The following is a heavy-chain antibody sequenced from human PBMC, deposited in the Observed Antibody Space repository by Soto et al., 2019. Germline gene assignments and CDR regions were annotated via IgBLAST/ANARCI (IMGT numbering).Heavy chain of an antibody. V-gene: IGHV4-34*01. CDR1: GGSSSGYY. Sequence: QVQLQQWGAGLLKPSETLSLTCAVYGGSSSGYYWSWIRQPPGKGLEWIGEINHSGSTNYNPSLKSRVTISVDTSKNQFSLKLSSVTAADTAVYYCARGRRVDCSGGSCYSFDYWGQGTLVTVSS. J-gene: IGHJ4*02. CDR2: INHSGST. D-gene: IGHD2-15*01. CDR3: ARGRRVDCSGGSCYSFDY.